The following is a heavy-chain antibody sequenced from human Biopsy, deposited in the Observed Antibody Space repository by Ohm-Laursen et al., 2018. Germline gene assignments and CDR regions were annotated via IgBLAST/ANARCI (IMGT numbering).Heavy chain of an antibody. CDR3: SKWTGGYSYSSL. J-gene: IGHJ4*02. V-gene: IGHV3-49*03. CDR1: GFNFGDSG. CDR2: IRSESSGGTR. D-gene: IGHD5-12*01. Sequence: SLRLSCTASGFNFGDSGMGWFRQAPGKGLECVGLIRSESSGGTRGYAAPVKGRFTVSRDDSKSIAYLDMNSLKTEDTAMYYCSKWTGGYSYSSLWGRGTLVTVSS.